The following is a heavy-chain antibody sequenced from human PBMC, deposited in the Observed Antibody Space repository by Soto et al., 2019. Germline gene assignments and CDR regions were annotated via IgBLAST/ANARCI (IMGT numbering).Heavy chain of an antibody. V-gene: IGHV1-18*04. CDR3: AREGYCSSTSCYFPDAFDI. Sequence: ASVKVSCKASGYTFTSYGISWVRQAPGQGLEWMGWISAYNGNTNYAQKLQGRVTMTTDTSTSTAYMELRSLRSDDTAVYYCAREGYCSSTSCYFPDAFDIWGQGTMVTV. CDR2: ISAYNGNT. J-gene: IGHJ3*02. D-gene: IGHD2-2*01. CDR1: GYTFTSYG.